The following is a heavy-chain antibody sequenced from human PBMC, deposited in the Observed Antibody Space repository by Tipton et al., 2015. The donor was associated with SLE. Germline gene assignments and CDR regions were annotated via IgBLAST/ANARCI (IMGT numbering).Heavy chain of an antibody. CDR1: GFTLSDYW. CDR3: AKDGNPYYADKTYFDY. CDR2: INQDGSRK. V-gene: IGHV3-7*01. D-gene: IGHD4-17*01. Sequence: SLRLSCAASGFTLSDYWMTWVRQAPGKGLEWVANINQDGSRKHYVDSVKGRFSISRDNSKNTLYVQMNSLRPEDTAVYYCAKDGNPYYADKTYFDYWGQGTLVTVSS. J-gene: IGHJ4*02.